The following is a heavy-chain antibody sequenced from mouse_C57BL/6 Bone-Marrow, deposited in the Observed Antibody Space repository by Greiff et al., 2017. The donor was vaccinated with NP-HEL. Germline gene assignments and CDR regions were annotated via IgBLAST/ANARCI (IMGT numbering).Heavy chain of an antibody. Sequence: VKLMESGAELARPGASVKMSCKASGYTFTSYTMHWVKQRPGQGLEWIGYINPSSGYTKYNQKFKDKATLTADKSSSTAYMQLSSLTSEDSAVYYCASEGDYYGSSPYFDYWGQGTTLTVSS. D-gene: IGHD1-1*01. J-gene: IGHJ2*01. CDR2: INPSSGYT. CDR1: GYTFTSYT. V-gene: IGHV1-4*01. CDR3: ASEGDYYGSSPYFDY.